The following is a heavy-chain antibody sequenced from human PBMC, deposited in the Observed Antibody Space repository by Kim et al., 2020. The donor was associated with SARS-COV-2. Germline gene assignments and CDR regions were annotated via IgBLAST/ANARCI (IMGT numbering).Heavy chain of an antibody. Sequence: SETLSLTCTVSGGSISSYYWSWIRQPPGKGLEWIGYIYYSGSTNYNPSLKSRVTISVDTSKNQFSLKLSSVTAADTAVYYCARSSYNWNSYNFDYWVQGTLVTVSS. V-gene: IGHV4-59*01. J-gene: IGHJ4*02. CDR3: ARSSYNWNSYNFDY. CDR1: GGSISSYY. D-gene: IGHD1-7*01. CDR2: IYYSGST.